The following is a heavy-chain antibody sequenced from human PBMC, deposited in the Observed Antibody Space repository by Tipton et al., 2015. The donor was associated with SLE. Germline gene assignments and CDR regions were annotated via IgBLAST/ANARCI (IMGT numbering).Heavy chain of an antibody. V-gene: IGHV4-59*01. Sequence: LRLSCAASGFTFDTYVLSWVRQPPGSGLEWIGSIDYSGDTHYNPSLNSRVTMSADTSKNQFSLRLSSVTTADTAVYYCARGARGNSYGSDEDFDYWGQGTLVTVSS. J-gene: IGHJ4*02. CDR2: IDYSGDT. D-gene: IGHD5-18*01. CDR1: GFTFDTYV. CDR3: ARGARGNSYGSDEDFDY.